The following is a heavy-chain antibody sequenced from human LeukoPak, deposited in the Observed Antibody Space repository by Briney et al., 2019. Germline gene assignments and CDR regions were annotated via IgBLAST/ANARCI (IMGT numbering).Heavy chain of an antibody. CDR2: IHYSGST. D-gene: IGHD1-26*01. J-gene: IGHJ4*02. Sequence: PSETLSLTCSVSGDSVSSDSWSWIRHRPAPGMDLVEYIHYSGSTTYNPSLNSRVTISVDPSKHQFSLSLSSLTAADTAVYYCARGQGSGSSWAFDYWGQGTLVTVSS. CDR1: GDSVSSDS. CDR3: ARGQGSGSSWAFDY. V-gene: IGHV4-59*02.